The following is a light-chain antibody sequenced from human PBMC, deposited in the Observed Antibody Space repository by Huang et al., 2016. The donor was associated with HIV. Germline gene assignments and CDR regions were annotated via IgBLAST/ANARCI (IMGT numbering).Light chain of an antibody. CDR1: QDISNY. Sequence: EIQMTQFPSSLSASVGDRVTITCQASQDISNYLNWYQQKPGKAPKLLIYDASNLETGVPSRFSGSGSGTDFTFTISSLQPEDIATYYCQQYDNLPFTFGPGTKVDIK. CDR2: DAS. V-gene: IGKV1-33*01. CDR3: QQYDNLPFT. J-gene: IGKJ3*01.